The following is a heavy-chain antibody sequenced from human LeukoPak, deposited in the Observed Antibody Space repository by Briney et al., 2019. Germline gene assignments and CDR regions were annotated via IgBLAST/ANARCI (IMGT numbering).Heavy chain of an antibody. J-gene: IGHJ4*02. CDR3: AKGPDHDYIWGTYRYLDY. D-gene: IGHD3-16*02. CDR2: IRYDGSNK. V-gene: IGHV3-30*02. Sequence: GGSLRLSCAASGFTFNSYSMHWVRQAPGKRLEWVTFIRYDGSNKYYTDSVKGRFTISRDNSKNTLYLQMNSLRAEDTAVYYCAKGPDHDYIWGTYRYLDYWGQGTLVTVSS. CDR1: GFTFNSYS.